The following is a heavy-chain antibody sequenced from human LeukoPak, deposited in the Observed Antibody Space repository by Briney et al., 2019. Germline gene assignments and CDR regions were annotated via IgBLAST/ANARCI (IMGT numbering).Heavy chain of an antibody. V-gene: IGHV3-33*01. CDR2: IWYDGSNK. D-gene: IGHD4-23*01. CDR3: ARDSGGPFDY. Sequence: PGRSLRLSCAASGFTFSSYGMHWVRQAPGKGLEWVAVIWYDGSNKYYADSVKGRFTISRDNSKNTLYLQMNSLRAEDTAVYYCARDSGGPFDYWGQGTLATVSS. J-gene: IGHJ4*02. CDR1: GFTFSSYG.